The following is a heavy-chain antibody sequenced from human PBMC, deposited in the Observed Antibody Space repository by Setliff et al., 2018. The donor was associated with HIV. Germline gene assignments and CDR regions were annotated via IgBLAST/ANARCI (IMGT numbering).Heavy chain of an antibody. CDR1: GYSISSGYY. V-gene: IGHV4-38-2*01. J-gene: IGHJ4*02. CDR3: ARQGVDYGDPNDY. D-gene: IGHD4-17*01. CDR2: LYHSGST. Sequence: LSLTCDVSGYSISSGYYWGWIRQPPGKGLEWIGSLYHSGSTYYSPSLKSRVTISVDTSKNQFSLKLTSVTAAGTAFYYCARQGVDYGDPNDYWGQGTLVTVSS.